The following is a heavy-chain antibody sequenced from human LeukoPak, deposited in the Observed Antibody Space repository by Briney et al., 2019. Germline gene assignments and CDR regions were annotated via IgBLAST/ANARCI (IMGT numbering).Heavy chain of an antibody. CDR2: FYYIWST. J-gene: IGHJ4*02. V-gene: IGHV4-39*07. CDR3: ARATYYDYVWGSYRYYFDY. D-gene: IGHD3-16*02. CDR1: GGSISSSSYY. Sequence: SETLSLTCTVSGGSISSSSYYWGWIRQPPGKGLEWVGSFYYIWSTYYNPSLKIRVPLSVDTSKNQFSLKLRPVTAADTAVYYCARATYYDYVWGSYRYYFDYWGQGTLVTVSS.